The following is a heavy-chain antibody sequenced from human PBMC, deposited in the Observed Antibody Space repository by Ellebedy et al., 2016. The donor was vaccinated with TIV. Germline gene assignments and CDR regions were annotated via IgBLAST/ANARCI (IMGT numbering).Heavy chain of an antibody. D-gene: IGHD3-16*02. Sequence: GGSLRLSCAASGFTVSYTYMSWVRQAPGKGLEWVSVIQTGGDTYYADSVKGRFTISRDNSKNTLYLQMNSLRAEDTAVYYCARVRSSYSFDSWGQGTLVTVSS. J-gene: IGHJ4*02. V-gene: IGHV3-66*01. CDR3: ARVRSSYSFDS. CDR2: IQTGGDT. CDR1: GFTVSYTY.